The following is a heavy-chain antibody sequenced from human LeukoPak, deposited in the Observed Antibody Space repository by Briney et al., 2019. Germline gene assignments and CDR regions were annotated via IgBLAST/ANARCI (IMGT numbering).Heavy chain of an antibody. J-gene: IGHJ3*02. CDR2: IYTTGST. D-gene: IGHD2-21*02. V-gene: IGHV4-4*07. Sequence: KSSETLSLTCTVSDTSINTYYWSWIRQPAGKGLEWIGHIYTTGSTNYNPSLKSRVTMSVDTSKNQFSLKLSSVTAADTAVYYCARDREVTYDAFDIWGQGTMVTVSS. CDR3: ARDREVTYDAFDI. CDR1: DTSINTYY.